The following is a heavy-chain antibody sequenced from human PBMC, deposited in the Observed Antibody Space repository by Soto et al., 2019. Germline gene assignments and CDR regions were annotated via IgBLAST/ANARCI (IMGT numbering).Heavy chain of an antibody. J-gene: IGHJ3*02. D-gene: IGHD3-22*01. CDR3: ARDRGYYYDSSGYYRVSYYAFDI. Sequence: PGGSLRLSCAASGFTFSSYAMSWVRQAPGKGLEWVSAISGSGGSTYYADSVKGRFTISRDNSKNTLYLQMNSLRAEDTAVYYCARDRGYYYDSSGYYRVSYYAFDIWGQGTMVTVSS. V-gene: IGHV3-23*01. CDR2: ISGSGGST. CDR1: GFTFSSYA.